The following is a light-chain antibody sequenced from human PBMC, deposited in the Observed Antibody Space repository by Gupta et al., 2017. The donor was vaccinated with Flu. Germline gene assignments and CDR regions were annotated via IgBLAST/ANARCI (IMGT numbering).Light chain of an antibody. V-gene: IGKV1-5*03. J-gene: IGKJ2*01. CDR2: KAS. Sequence: QHKPGKAPNLLIYKASTLQRGVPSRFSGSGSGIEFTLTISSRQLEDCACYYCQQHRDYSPGVFGQGTKLEI. CDR3: QQHRDYSPGV.